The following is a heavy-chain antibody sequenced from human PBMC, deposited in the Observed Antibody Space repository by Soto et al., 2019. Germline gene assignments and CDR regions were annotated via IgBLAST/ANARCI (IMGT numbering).Heavy chain of an antibody. J-gene: IGHJ4*02. CDR1: GFTFSSYS. CDR2: ISSSSSYI. V-gene: IGHV3-21*01. D-gene: IGHD1-7*01. Sequence: VGSLRLSCAASGFTFSSYSMNWVRQAPGKGLEWVSSISSSSSYIYYADSVKGRFTISRDNAKNSLYLQMNSLRAEDTAVYYCARFSWLELLSPFDYWGQGTLVTVSS. CDR3: ARFSWLELLSPFDY.